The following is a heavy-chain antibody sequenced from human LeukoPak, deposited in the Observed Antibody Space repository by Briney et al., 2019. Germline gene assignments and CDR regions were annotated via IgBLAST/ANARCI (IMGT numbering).Heavy chain of an antibody. D-gene: IGHD2-2*01. V-gene: IGHV3-49*04. CDR1: GFTFSDHA. CDR3: TSDLGDHCGYTTWYDALVDY. Sequence: GGSLRLSCAASGFTFSDHAITWVRQAPGKGLEWVGFIRSKAYGGAIEYAASVKGRFSISRDDSKSVAYLQMNSLKIENTAIYYCTSDLGDHCGYTTWYDALVDYWGLGTLVTVAS. CDR2: IRSKAYGGAI. J-gene: IGHJ4*02.